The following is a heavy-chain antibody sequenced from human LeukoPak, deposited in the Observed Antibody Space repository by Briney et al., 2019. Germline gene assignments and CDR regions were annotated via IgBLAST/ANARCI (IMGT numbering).Heavy chain of an antibody. J-gene: IGHJ4*02. V-gene: IGHV3-33*01. Sequence: PGRSLRLSCAASGFTFSSYGMHWVRQAPGKGLEWVALIWYDGSNKYYADSVKGRFTISRDNAKNTLYLQMNSLRAEDTAVYYCARDGSLPDYWGQGTLVTVSS. CDR1: GFTFSSYG. CDR3: ARDGSLPDY. CDR2: IWYDGSNK.